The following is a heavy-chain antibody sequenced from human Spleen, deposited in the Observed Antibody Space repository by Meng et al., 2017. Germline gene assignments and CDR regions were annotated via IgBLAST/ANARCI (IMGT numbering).Heavy chain of an antibody. D-gene: IGHD6-19*01. V-gene: IGHV2-5*02. J-gene: IGHJ1*01. CDR3: AHRAVAGSFEYFQH. CDR1: GFPLRNSGVG. Sequence: HINLKDSGPTLVKPTQTLTLTCTFAGFPLRNSGVGVGWIRQPPGKALEWLALIYWDDDKRYSPSLKSRLTITKDNSKNQVVLTMTNMDSVDTATYYCAHRAVAGSFEYFQHWGQGTLVTVSS. CDR2: IYWDDDK.